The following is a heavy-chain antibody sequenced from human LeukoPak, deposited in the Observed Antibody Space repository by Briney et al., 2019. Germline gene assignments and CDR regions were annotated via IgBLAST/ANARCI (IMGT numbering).Heavy chain of an antibody. Sequence: GGSLRLSCAASGFTFSSYSMKWVRQAPGKGLEWVSSISSSSSYIYYADSVKGRFTISRDNAKNSLYLQMNSLRAEDTAAYYCARTVGIIAVAGTCDYWGQGTLVTVSS. CDR3: ARTVGIIAVAGTCDY. D-gene: IGHD6-19*01. J-gene: IGHJ4*02. CDR2: ISSSSSYI. V-gene: IGHV3-21*01. CDR1: GFTFSSYS.